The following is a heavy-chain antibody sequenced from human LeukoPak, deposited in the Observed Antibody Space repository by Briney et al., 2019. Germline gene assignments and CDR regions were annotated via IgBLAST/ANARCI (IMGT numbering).Heavy chain of an antibody. J-gene: IGHJ5*02. D-gene: IGHD3-22*01. CDR1: GGSISSHY. CDR3: AREASYDSSGYYPLGRTWFDP. V-gene: IGHV4-59*11. Sequence: TSGTLSLTCTVSGGSISSHYWSWIRQPPGKGLEWIGCIYYSGSTNYNPSLKSRVTISVDTSKNQFSLKLSSVTAADTAVYYCAREASYDSSGYYPLGRTWFDPWGQGTLVTVSS. CDR2: IYYSGST.